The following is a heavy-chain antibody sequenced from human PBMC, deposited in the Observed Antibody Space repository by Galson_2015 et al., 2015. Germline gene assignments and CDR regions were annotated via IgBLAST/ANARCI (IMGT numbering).Heavy chain of an antibody. D-gene: IGHD6-13*01. J-gene: IGHJ4*02. CDR3: LAVSGKYSSSPSEFDY. Sequence: SLRLSCAASGFTFSSYAMHWVRQAPGKGLEWVAVISYDGSNKYYADSVKGRFTISRDNSKNTLYLQMNSLRAEDTAVYYCLAVSGKYSSSPSEFDYWGQGTLVTVSS. CDR1: GFTFSSYA. CDR2: ISYDGSNK. V-gene: IGHV3-30-3*01.